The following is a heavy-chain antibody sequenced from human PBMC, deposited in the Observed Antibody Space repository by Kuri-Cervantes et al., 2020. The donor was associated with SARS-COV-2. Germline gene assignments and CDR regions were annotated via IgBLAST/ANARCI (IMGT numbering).Heavy chain of an antibody. CDR2: IYYSGST. CDR3: ARDWRTVAGKN. V-gene: IGHV4-59*01. J-gene: IGHJ4*02. CDR1: GDSISSYY. Sequence: GSLRLSCTVSGDSISSYYWSWIRQPPGRGLEWIGYIYYSGSTNYNPSLKSRVTISVDTSKNQFSLKLSSVTAADTAVYYCARDWRTVAGKNWGQGTLVTVSS. D-gene: IGHD6-19*01.